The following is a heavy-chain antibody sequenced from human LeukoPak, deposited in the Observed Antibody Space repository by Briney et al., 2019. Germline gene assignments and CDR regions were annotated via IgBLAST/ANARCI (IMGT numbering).Heavy chain of an antibody. CDR2: INPNSGGT. Sequence: ASVKVSCKASGYTFTGYYMHWVRQAPGQGLEWMGRINPNSGGTNYAQKFQGKVTMTRDTSISTAYMELSRLRSDDTAVYYCARRGRSGYWIFDYWGQGTLGTVSS. D-gene: IGHD3-3*01. CDR1: GYTFTGYY. CDR3: ARRGRSGYWIFDY. V-gene: IGHV1-2*06. J-gene: IGHJ4*02.